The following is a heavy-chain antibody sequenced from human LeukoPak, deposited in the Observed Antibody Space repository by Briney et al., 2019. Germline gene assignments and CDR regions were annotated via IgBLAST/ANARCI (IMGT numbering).Heavy chain of an antibody. Sequence: PGGSLRLSCVASGFTYSDHGMHWVRQAPGQGLEWVALIRYEGSKQYYADSVKGRFTISRDNSKNTLYVQMNSLRAEDTAVYYCARGAHKRDDYGGFFDYWGQGTLVTVSS. V-gene: IGHV3-30*02. CDR2: IRYEGSKQ. D-gene: IGHD4-23*01. CDR1: GFTYSDHG. CDR3: ARGAHKRDDYGGFFDY. J-gene: IGHJ4*02.